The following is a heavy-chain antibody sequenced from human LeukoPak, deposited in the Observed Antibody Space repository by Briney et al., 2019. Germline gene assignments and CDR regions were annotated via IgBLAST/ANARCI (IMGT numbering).Heavy chain of an antibody. CDR3: ARKASRITIFGVVKFFDY. CDR1: GGSISSSSYY. Sequence: PSETLSLTCTVSGGSISSSSYYWGWIRQPPGKGLEWIGSIYYSGSTYYNPSLKSRVTISVDTSKNQFPLKLSSVTAADTAVYYCARKASRITIFGVVKFFDYWGQGTLVTVSS. V-gene: IGHV4-39*01. J-gene: IGHJ4*02. CDR2: IYYSGST. D-gene: IGHD3-3*01.